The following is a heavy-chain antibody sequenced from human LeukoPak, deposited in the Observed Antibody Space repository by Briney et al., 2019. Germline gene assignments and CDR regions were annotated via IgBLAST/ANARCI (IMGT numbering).Heavy chain of an antibody. V-gene: IGHV3-23*01. CDR3: ARGSLTMIVVVNRGFDY. CDR1: GFTFSSYA. D-gene: IGHD3-22*01. J-gene: IGHJ4*02. Sequence: PGGSLRLSCAASGFTFSSYAMSWVRQAPGKGLEWVSAISGSGGSTYYADSVKGRFTISRDSSKNTLYLQMNSLRAEDTAVYYCARGSLTMIVVVNRGFDYWGQGTLVTVSS. CDR2: ISGSGGST.